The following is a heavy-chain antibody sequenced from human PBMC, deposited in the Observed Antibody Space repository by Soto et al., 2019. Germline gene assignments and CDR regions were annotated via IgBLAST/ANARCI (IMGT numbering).Heavy chain of an antibody. D-gene: IGHD6-19*01. V-gene: IGHV3-23*01. J-gene: IGHJ5*02. CDR1: GFTFSSYA. CDR2: ISGSGGST. Sequence: EVQLLESGGGLVQPGGSLRLSCAASGFTFSSYAMSWVRQAPGKGLEWVSAISGSGGSTYYADSVKGRFTISRDNSKNTLYRQMSSQTPEYTAVSYSAKNPGPDQSSGWYKKTPSNWFDPGGQGSLVTVSS. CDR3: AKNPGPDQSSGWYKKTPSNWFDP.